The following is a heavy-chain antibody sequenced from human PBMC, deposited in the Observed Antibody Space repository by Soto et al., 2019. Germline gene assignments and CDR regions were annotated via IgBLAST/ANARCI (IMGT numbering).Heavy chain of an antibody. CDR2: IHSIRSII. Sequence: EVQLVESGGGLVQPGGSLRLSCAVSGFTFSSHAMNWVRQAPGKGLEWVAYIHSIRSIIYYADSVKGRFTISRDNAKNSLYMTMDSLRDGDTAVYYCARDARNADYDYWGQGTLVTVSS. V-gene: IGHV3-48*02. CDR1: GFTFSSHA. D-gene: IGHD3-16*01. CDR3: ARDARNADYDY. J-gene: IGHJ4*02.